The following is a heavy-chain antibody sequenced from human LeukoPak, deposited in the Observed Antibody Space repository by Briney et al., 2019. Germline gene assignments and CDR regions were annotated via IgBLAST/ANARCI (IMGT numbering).Heavy chain of an antibody. Sequence: ASVKVSCKASGYTFTGYYMHWVRQAPGQGLEWMGWINPNSGGTNYAQKFQGRVTTTRDTSISTACMELSRLRSDDTAVYYCAREARAAAGTGNAFDIWGQGTMVTVSS. CDR3: AREARAAAGTGNAFDI. CDR2: INPNSGGT. V-gene: IGHV1-2*02. CDR1: GYTFTGYY. J-gene: IGHJ3*02. D-gene: IGHD6-13*01.